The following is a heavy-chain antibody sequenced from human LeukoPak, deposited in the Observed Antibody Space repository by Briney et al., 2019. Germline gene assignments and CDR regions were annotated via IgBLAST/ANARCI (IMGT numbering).Heavy chain of an antibody. J-gene: IGHJ4*02. D-gene: IGHD4-17*01. CDR2: INPSGGST. CDR1: GYTFTSYY. Sequence: ASVKASCKASGYTFTSYYMHWVRQAPGQGLEWMGIINPSGGSTSCAQKFQGRVTMTRDTSTSTVYMELSSLRSEDTAVYYCARVGNGDYFVGYWGQGTLVTVSS. V-gene: IGHV1-46*01. CDR3: ARVGNGDYFVGY.